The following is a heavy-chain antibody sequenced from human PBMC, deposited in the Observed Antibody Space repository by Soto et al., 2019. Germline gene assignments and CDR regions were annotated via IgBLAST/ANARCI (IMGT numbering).Heavy chain of an antibody. Sequence: GGSLRLSCAASGFTFSSYWMHWVRQAPGKGLVWVSRINSDESSTTYADSVEGRFTISRDNAKSTLYLQMNSLRAEDTAVYYCATGRTYYYYGMDVWGQGTTVTVSS. CDR1: GFTFSSYW. J-gene: IGHJ6*02. CDR2: INSDESST. V-gene: IGHV3-74*01. CDR3: ATGRTYYYYGMDV.